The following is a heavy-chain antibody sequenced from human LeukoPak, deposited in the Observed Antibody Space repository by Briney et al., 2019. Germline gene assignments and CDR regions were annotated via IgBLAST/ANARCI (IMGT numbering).Heavy chain of an antibody. V-gene: IGHV3-74*01. Sequence: PGGSLRLSCAASVFTFSSYRMHCVRQPPGKGLVWVSRITSDGSGIGYADSVKGRFSTSRDNAKNTLYLQMNSLRAEDTAVYYCASGRLVGAPDYWGQGTLVTVSS. J-gene: IGHJ4*02. CDR2: ITSDGSGI. D-gene: IGHD1-26*01. CDR3: ASGRLVGAPDY. CDR1: VFTFSSYR.